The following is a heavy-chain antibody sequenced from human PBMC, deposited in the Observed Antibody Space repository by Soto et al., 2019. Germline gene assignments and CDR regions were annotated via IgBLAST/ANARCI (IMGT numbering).Heavy chain of an antibody. CDR3: AKDWASYYYGSGNFDY. J-gene: IGHJ4*02. CDR1: GFTFSSYA. D-gene: IGHD3-10*01. CDR2: ISGSGGST. V-gene: IGHV3-23*01. Sequence: GGSLRLSCAASGFTFSSYAMSWVRQAPGKGLEWVSAISGSGGSTYYADSVKGRFTISRDNSKNTLYLQMNSLRAEDTAVYYCAKDWASYYYGSGNFDYWGQGTLVTVSS.